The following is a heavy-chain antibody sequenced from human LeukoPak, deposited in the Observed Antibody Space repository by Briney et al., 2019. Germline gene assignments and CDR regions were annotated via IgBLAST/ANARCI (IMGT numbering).Heavy chain of an antibody. D-gene: IGHD5-12*01. V-gene: IGHV4-34*01. J-gene: IGHJ4*02. CDR3: AREDLRYSGYAPPGRLFDY. CDR1: GGSFSGYY. Sequence: SETLSLTCAVYGGSFSGYYWSWIRQPPGKGLEWIGEINHSGSTNYNPSLKSRVTISVDTSKNQFSLKLSSVTAADTAVYYCAREDLRYSGYAPPGRLFDYWGQGTLVTVSS. CDR2: INHSGST.